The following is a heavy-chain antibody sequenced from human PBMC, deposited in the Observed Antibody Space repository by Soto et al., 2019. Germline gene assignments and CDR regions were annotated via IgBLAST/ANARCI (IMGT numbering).Heavy chain of an antibody. D-gene: IGHD6-19*01. CDR3: GKERRGSGWSVCNF. J-gene: IGHJ4*02. CDR1: GFPFSHYA. Sequence: GSLRLSCTASGFPFSHYAMNWVRQGPGTRLEWVADISGSGDSARYADSVRGRFTISRDNSRDTLYLQMNSLRVDDTAVYYCGKERRGSGWSVCNFWGQGALVTVSS. V-gene: IGHV3-23*01. CDR2: ISGSGDSA.